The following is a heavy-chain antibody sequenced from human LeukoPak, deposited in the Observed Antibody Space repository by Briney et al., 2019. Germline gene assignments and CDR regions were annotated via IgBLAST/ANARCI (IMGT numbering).Heavy chain of an antibody. J-gene: IGHJ4*02. Sequence: GGSLRLSCAASGFTVSSNYMSWVRQAPGKGLEWVSVIYSGGSTYYADSVKGRFSISRDKSKNTFLQMNSLRAEDTAVYYCAIRKSGNAIDYWGQGTLVTVSS. V-gene: IGHV3-66*01. CDR1: GFTVSSNY. CDR3: AIRKSGNAIDY. CDR2: IYSGGST. D-gene: IGHD5-12*01.